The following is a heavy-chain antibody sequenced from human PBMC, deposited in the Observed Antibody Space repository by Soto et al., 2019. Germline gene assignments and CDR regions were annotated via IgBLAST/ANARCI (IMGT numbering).Heavy chain of an antibody. Sequence: ASVKVSRKASGYTFTSYAMHWVRQAPGQRLEWMGWISAGNGNTKYSQKFQGRVTITRDTSASSAYMELSSLRSEDTAVYYCARSPIWGSYRSRYHFDYWGQGTLVTVSS. D-gene: IGHD3-16*02. CDR1: GYTFTSYA. J-gene: IGHJ4*02. CDR2: ISAGNGNT. CDR3: ARSPIWGSYRSRYHFDY. V-gene: IGHV1-3*01.